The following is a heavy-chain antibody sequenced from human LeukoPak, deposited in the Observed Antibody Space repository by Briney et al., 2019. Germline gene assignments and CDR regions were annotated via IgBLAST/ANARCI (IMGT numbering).Heavy chain of an antibody. CDR1: GFTFDDYG. J-gene: IGHJ4*02. CDR2: INQDGSEK. D-gene: IGHD5-24*01. V-gene: IGHV3-7*01. CDR3: ARNQDPVEMATIFAY. Sequence: GGSLRLSCAASGFTFDDYGMSWVRQAPGKGPEWVSNINQDGSEKYYVDSVKGRFIISRDNAKNSMYLQMNSLRAEDTAVYYCARNQDPVEMATIFAYWGQGTLVTVSS.